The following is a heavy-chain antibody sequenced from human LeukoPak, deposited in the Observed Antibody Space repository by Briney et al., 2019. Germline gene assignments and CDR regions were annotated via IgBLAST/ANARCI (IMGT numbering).Heavy chain of an antibody. J-gene: IGHJ6*02. V-gene: IGHV5-51*01. CDR2: IYPGDSDT. CDR1: GYSFTSYW. Sequence: GESLKVSCKGSGYSFTSYWIGWVRQMPGKGLEWMGIIYPGDSDTRYSPSFQGQVTISADKSISTAYLQWSSLKASDTAMYYCARRGYCSSTSCYPNYGMDVWGQGTTVTVSS. D-gene: IGHD2-2*01. CDR3: ARRGYCSSTSCYPNYGMDV.